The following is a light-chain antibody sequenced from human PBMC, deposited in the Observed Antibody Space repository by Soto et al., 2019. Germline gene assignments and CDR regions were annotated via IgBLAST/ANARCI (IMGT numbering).Light chain of an antibody. J-gene: IGKJ4*01. CDR1: QSISSY. Sequence: DIQMTQSPSSLSASVGDRVTITCRASQSISSYLNWYQQKPGKAPKLLIYAASSLQSGVPSRFSGSGSGTDVTLTISSLQPEDVATYYCQQSYRTPLTFGGGTKVEIK. V-gene: IGKV1-39*01. CDR2: AAS. CDR3: QQSYRTPLT.